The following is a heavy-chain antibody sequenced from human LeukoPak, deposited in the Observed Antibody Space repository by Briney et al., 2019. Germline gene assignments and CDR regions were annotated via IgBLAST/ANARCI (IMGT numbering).Heavy chain of an antibody. CDR3: ARPLYYYDSSGYYYVSGGAFDI. Sequence: ASETLSLTCTVSGGSISSYYWSWIRQPPGKGLEWIGYIYYSGSTNYNPSLKSRVTISVDTSKNQFSLKLNSVTAADTAVYYCARPLYYYDSSGYYYVSGGAFDIWGQGTMVTVSS. D-gene: IGHD3-22*01. CDR2: IYYSGST. J-gene: IGHJ3*02. V-gene: IGHV4-59*12. CDR1: GGSISSYY.